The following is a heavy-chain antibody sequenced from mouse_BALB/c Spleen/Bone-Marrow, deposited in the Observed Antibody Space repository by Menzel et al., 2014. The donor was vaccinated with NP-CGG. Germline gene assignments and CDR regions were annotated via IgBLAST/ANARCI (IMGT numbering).Heavy chain of an antibody. J-gene: IGHJ4*01. CDR2: INPYNGGT. V-gene: IGHV1-26*01. Sequence: EVKLVESGPELVKPGASMKISCKASGYSSTGYTMNWAKQSHGKNLEWIGLINPYNGGTSYNQKFKGKATLTVDKSSSTAYMELLSLTSEDSAVYYCARGDYYGYAMDYWGQGTSVTVSS. CDR3: ARGDYYGYAMDY. CDR1: GYSSTGYT. D-gene: IGHD1-1*01.